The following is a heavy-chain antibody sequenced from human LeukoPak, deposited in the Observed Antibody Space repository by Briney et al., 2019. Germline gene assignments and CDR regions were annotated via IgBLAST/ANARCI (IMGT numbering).Heavy chain of an antibody. V-gene: IGHV3-7*01. CDR1: GFTVSSNY. J-gene: IGHJ6*04. Sequence: GGSLRLSCAASGFTVSSNYMSWVRQAPGKGLEWVATLIQDGREKHYVDSVKGRFTISRDNAKNSLYLQMNSLRFEDTAVYYCARDNNPYYYYESGTPPRWGMDVWGKGTAVTVSS. CDR2: LIQDGREK. D-gene: IGHD3-10*01. CDR3: ARDNNPYYYYESGTPPRWGMDV.